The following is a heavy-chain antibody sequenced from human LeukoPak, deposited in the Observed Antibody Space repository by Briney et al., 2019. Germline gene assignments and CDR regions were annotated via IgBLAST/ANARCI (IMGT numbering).Heavy chain of an antibody. Sequence: PGGSLRLSCAASGFTFSSYWMHWVRQAPGKGLVWVSRINSDGSSTSYADSVKGRFTISRDNSKNTLYLQMNSLRAEDTAVYYCARGGDSYAGPKFDYWGQGTLVTVSS. J-gene: IGHJ4*02. CDR1: GFTFSSYW. D-gene: IGHD5-18*01. CDR3: ARGGDSYAGPKFDY. CDR2: INSDGSST. V-gene: IGHV3-74*01.